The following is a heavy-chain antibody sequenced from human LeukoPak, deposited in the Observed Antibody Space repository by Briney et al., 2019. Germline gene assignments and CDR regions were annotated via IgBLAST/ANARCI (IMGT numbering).Heavy chain of an antibody. Sequence: PGGSLRLSCAASGFSITDHDMDWVRQAPGKGLELVGRAKNNGNGYISEYGESGRGRFTISRDASENSLYLQMNSLKTEDTAVYYCARTWQTGGDASDIWGRGQLVPVSS. CDR2: AKNNGNGYIS. V-gene: IGHV3-72*01. J-gene: IGHJ3*02. D-gene: IGHD3-16*01. CDR1: GFSITDHD. CDR3: ARTWQTGGDASDI.